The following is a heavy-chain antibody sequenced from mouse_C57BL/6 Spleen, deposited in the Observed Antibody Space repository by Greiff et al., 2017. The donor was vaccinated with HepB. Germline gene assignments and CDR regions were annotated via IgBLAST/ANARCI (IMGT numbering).Heavy chain of an antibody. D-gene: IGHD2-3*01. V-gene: IGHV1-7*01. CDR2: INPSSGYT. CDR3: ARRELIYDGYLWYFDV. CDR1: GYTFTSYW. Sequence: QVQLKQSGAELAKPGASVKLSCKASGYTFTSYWMHWVKQRPGQGLEWIGYINPSSGYTKYNQKFKDKATLTADKSSSTAYMQLSSLTYEDSAVYYCARRELIYDGYLWYFDVWGTGTTVTVSS. J-gene: IGHJ1*03.